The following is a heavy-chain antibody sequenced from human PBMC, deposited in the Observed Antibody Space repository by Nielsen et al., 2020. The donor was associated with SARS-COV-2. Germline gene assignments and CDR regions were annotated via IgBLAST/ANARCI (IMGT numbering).Heavy chain of an antibody. V-gene: IGHV3-48*03. CDR3: ARERYCSSTSCADYYYYGMDV. CDR2: ISSSGSTI. CDR1: GFTFSSYE. Sequence: GESLKISCAASGFTFSSYEMNWVRQAPGKGLEWVSYISSSGSTIYYADSVKGRFTISRDNAKNSLYLQMNSLRAEDTAVYYCARERYCSSTSCADYYYYGMDVWGQGTTVTVSS. J-gene: IGHJ6*02. D-gene: IGHD2-2*01.